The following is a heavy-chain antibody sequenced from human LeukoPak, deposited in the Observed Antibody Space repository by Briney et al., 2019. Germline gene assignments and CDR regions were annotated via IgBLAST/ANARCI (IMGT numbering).Heavy chain of an antibody. J-gene: IGHJ5*02. CDR3: ARDQGVGGPIVPNWFDP. CDR1: GFTFSSYS. V-gene: IGHV3-21*01. Sequence: GGSLRLSCAASGFTFSSYSMNWVRQAPGKGLEWVSSISSSSSYIYYADSVKGRFTISRDNAKNSLYLQMNSLRAEDTAVYYCARDQGVGGPIVPNWFDPWGQGTLVTVSS. CDR2: ISSSSSYI. D-gene: IGHD2-15*01.